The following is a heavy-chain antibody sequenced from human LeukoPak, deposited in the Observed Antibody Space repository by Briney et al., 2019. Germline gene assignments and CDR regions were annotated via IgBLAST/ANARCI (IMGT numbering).Heavy chain of an antibody. V-gene: IGHV5-51*01. J-gene: IGHJ3*02. D-gene: IGHD1-26*01. CDR2: IYPGDSDI. CDR3: GRGARAAFDI. Sequence: GESLKISCKGSGYSFTSYWIGWVRQMPGKGLEWMGIIYPGDSDIRYSPSFQGQVTISVDKSMSTAYLQWSSLKASDTAMYYCGRGARAAFDIWSQGTMVTVSS. CDR1: GYSFTSYW.